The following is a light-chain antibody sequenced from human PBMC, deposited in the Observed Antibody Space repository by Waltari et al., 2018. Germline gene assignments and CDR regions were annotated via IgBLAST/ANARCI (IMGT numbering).Light chain of an antibody. V-gene: IGKV4-1*01. Sequence: DIVMTQSPDSLAVSLGERATIHCKSSQSVLYSSTNKNYLAWYQQKPRQPPKLLIYWASTRESGVPDRFSGSGSGTDFTLTIGSLQAEDVAVYYCQQYYSTPWTFGQGTKVEIK. J-gene: IGKJ1*01. CDR3: QQYYSTPWT. CDR2: WAS. CDR1: QSVLYSSTNKNY.